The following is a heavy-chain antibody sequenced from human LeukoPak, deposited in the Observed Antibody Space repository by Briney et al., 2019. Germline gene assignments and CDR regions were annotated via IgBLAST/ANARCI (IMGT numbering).Heavy chain of an antibody. CDR2: MNTNSGNK. J-gene: IGHJ6*03. V-gene: IGHV1-8*01. CDR3: ARGLRYPFSLTRLNYYYYMDV. CDR1: GYTFTSYD. Sequence: GASVKVSCKASGYTFTSYDINWVGQANGQGLEWMGWMNTNSGNKGYAQKYQGRVTMTRNTDISKDYMELSRRRSGDTAVYYCARGLRYPFSLTRLNYYYYMDVWGKGTTVTVSS. D-gene: IGHD3-9*01.